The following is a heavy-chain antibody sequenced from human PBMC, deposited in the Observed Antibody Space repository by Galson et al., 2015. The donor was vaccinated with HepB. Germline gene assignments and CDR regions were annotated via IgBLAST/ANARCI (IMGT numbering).Heavy chain of an antibody. CDR2: ISSSSSYT. J-gene: IGHJ6*02. CDR1: GFTFSDYY. D-gene: IGHD1-1*01. Sequence: SLRLSCAASGFTFSDYYMSWIRQAPGKGLEWVSYISSSSSYTNYADSVKGRFTISRDNAKNSLYLQMNSLRAEDTAVYYCAREVRWKWYYGMDVWGQGTTVTVSS. CDR3: AREVRWKWYYGMDV. V-gene: IGHV3-11*06.